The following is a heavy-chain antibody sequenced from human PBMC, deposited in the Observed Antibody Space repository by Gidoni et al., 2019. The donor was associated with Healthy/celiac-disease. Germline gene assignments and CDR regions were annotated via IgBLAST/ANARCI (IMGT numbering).Heavy chain of an antibody. J-gene: IGHJ4*02. D-gene: IGHD2-21*01. Sequence: QVQLQESGPGLVKPSQTLSLTCTVSGGSLSSGDYYWSWIRQPPGKGLEWIGYIYYSGSTYYNPSLKSRVTISVDTSKNQFSLKLSSVTAADTAVYYCAREAYCGGDCYSGHEVYFDYWGQGTLVTVSS. CDR2: IYYSGST. CDR3: AREAYCGGDCYSGHEVYFDY. CDR1: GGSLSSGDYY. V-gene: IGHV4-30-4*01.